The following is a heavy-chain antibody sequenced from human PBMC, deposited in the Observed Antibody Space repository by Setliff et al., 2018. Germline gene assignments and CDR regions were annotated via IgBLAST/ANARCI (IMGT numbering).Heavy chain of an antibody. V-gene: IGHV1-46*01. J-gene: IGHJ3*02. CDR3: ARDVFPYHYEGAFDI. Sequence: ASVKVSCKASGYTFTSHYMHWVRQAPGLGLEWMGTINPSSGRTSYAQKFQGRVTMTRDTSASTVYMDMSSLRSEDTAVYYCARDVFPYHYEGAFDIWGQGTMVTVSS. D-gene: IGHD3-22*01. CDR2: INPSSGRT. CDR1: GYTFTSHY.